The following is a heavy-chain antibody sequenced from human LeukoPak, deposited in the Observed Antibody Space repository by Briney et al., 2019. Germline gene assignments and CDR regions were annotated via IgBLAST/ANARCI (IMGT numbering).Heavy chain of an antibody. D-gene: IGHD3-10*01. J-gene: IGHJ4*02. CDR1: GGSISSGGYY. V-gene: IGHV4-31*03. CDR2: IYYSGST. CDR3: ARVRYGSGSYSIDY. Sequence: PSQTLSLTCTVSGGSISSGGYYWSWIRQHPGKGLEWIGYIYYSGSTCYNPSLKSRVTISVDTSKNQFSLKLSSVTAADTAVYHCARVRYGSGSYSIDYWGQGTLVTVSS.